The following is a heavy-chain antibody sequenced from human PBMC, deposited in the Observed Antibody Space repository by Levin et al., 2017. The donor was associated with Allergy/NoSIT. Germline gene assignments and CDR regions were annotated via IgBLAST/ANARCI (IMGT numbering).Heavy chain of an antibody. Sequence: SETLSLTCAISGDTVSSGSTAWNWIRQSPSRGLEWLGRIYYRSKWYNDYALSVESRITINPDTSKNQFSLQLNSVTPEDTAVYYCSRGYYRGSNYYYYGLDVWGQGTTVTVSS. CDR2: IYYRSKWYN. J-gene: IGHJ6*02. CDR3: SRGYYRGSNYYYYGLDV. CDR1: GDTVSSGSTA. D-gene: IGHD1-26*01. V-gene: IGHV6-1*01.